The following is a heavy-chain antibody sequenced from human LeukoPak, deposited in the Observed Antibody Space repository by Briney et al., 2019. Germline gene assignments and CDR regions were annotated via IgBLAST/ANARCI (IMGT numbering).Heavy chain of an antibody. CDR3: ARDKIVGATYFDY. Sequence: GGSLRLSCAASGFTFSTFAMIWVRQAPGKGLEWVANINQDGSEMYYLDSVKGRFTISRDNAKNSLSLQMNSLRDEDTAKYYCARDKIVGATYFDYWGQGTLVTVSS. D-gene: IGHD1-26*01. CDR1: GFTFSTFA. CDR2: INQDGSEM. J-gene: IGHJ4*02. V-gene: IGHV3-7*01.